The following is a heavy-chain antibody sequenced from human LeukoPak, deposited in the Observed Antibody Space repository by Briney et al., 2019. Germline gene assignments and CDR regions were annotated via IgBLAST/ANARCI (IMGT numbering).Heavy chain of an antibody. D-gene: IGHD3-22*01. Sequence: GGSLRLSCAASGFTFNNYAMSWVRQAPGKGLELVSGISGSGGNTYYADSVKGRFTISRVNSKNTLYLQMNSLRAEDTAVYYCASRNYYDSSHYYWYYFDYWGQGTLVTVSS. J-gene: IGHJ4*02. V-gene: IGHV3-23*01. CDR1: GFTFNNYA. CDR3: ASRNYYDSSHYYWYYFDY. CDR2: ISGSGGNT.